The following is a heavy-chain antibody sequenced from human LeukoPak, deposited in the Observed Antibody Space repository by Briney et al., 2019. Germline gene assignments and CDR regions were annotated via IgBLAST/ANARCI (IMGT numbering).Heavy chain of an antibody. V-gene: IGHV1-69*05. CDR2: IIPIFGTA. D-gene: IGHD2-2*01. J-gene: IGHJ3*02. Sequence: EASVKVSCKASGGTFGSYAISWVRQAPGQGLEWMGGIIPIFGTANYAQKFQGRVTITTDESTSTAYMELSSLRSEDTAVYYCARVPVSAPENAFDIWGQGTMVTVSS. CDR1: GGTFGSYA. CDR3: ARVPVSAPENAFDI.